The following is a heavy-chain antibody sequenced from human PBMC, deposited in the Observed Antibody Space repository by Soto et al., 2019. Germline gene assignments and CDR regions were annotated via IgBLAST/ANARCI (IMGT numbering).Heavy chain of an antibody. J-gene: IGHJ4*02. CDR2: ISYDGRSK. CDR3: AKDENTAMNQ. Sequence: GGSLRLSCAASGSTFSTYGMHWVRQAPGKGLEWVAVISYDGRSKYYGDSVKGRFTISRDNSKNTLYLQMNSLRAEDTAVYYCAKDENTAMNQWXQGTPVTVSS. D-gene: IGHD5-18*01. V-gene: IGHV3-30*18. CDR1: GSTFSTYG.